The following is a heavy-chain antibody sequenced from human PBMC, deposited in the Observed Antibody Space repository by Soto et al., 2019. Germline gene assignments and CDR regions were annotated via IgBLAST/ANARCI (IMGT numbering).Heavy chain of an antibody. J-gene: IGHJ6*02. CDR1: GFTFSSYA. D-gene: IGHD5-18*01. CDR2: ISGSGGST. V-gene: IGHV3-23*01. CDR3: AKVLEGYSYFSYYYGMDV. Sequence: GSLRLSCAASGFTFSSYAMSWVRQAPGKGLEWVSAISGSGGSTYYADSVKGRFTISRDNSKNTLYLQMNSLRAEDTAVYYCAKVLEGYSYFSYYYGMDVWGQGTTVTVSS.